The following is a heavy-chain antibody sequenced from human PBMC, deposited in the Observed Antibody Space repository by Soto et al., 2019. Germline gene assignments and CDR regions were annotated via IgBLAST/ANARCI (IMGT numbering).Heavy chain of an antibody. V-gene: IGHV1-46*03. CDR1: GYTFTNYY. CDR2: INPNGGTT. J-gene: IGHJ4*02. D-gene: IGHD3-22*01. CDR3: ARGGYYLKSGPGAGAIGHY. Sequence: QLQLVQSGAEVKKPGASVKVSCKASGYTFTNYYMQWVRQAPGQGLEWMGIINPNGGTTTYAQKFQGRVTLTTDTSTSTAFLELSSLRSDDTAVYFCARGGYYLKSGPGAGAIGHYWGQGTLVTVSS.